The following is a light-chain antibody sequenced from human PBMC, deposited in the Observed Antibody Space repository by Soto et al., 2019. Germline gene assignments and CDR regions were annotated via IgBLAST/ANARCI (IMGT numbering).Light chain of an antibody. CDR2: GAS. J-gene: IGKJ1*01. Sequence: EIVLTQSPGTLSLSPGERATLSCRASQSVSSNFLAWYQQKPGQAPRLLIYGASTRATGIPDRFSGSGSGTDFTLTVSGLEPEDFAIYYCQQYNNWPWTFGQGTKVDI. CDR1: QSVSSNF. V-gene: IGKV3-20*01. CDR3: QQYNNWPWT.